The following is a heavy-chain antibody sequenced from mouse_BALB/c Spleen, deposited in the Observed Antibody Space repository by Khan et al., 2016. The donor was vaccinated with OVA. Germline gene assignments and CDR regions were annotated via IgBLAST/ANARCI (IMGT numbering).Heavy chain of an antibody. CDR3: GRKNDYCYAMDY. J-gene: IGHJ4*01. D-gene: IGHD2-13*01. V-gene: IGHV3-2*02. Sequence: VQLVESGPGLVKPSHSLSLTCTVTGYSITSGYAWNWIRQFPGNKLECMGYISYSGSTSYNPSLRSRISFTRDTSKNQFFLQLNSLTTEDTAAYYCGRKNDYCYAMDYWGQGTSVTVSA. CDR2: ISYSGST. CDR1: GYSITSGYA.